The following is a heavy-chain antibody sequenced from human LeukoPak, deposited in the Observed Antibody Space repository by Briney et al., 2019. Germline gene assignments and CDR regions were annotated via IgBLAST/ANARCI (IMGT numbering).Heavy chain of an antibody. CDR1: GGSFGTYC. V-gene: IGHV4-59*08. CDR2: IYYNGDT. CDR3: ARHSHQVIGEDFDY. D-gene: IGHD3-10*01. Sequence: SETLSLTCTGSGGSFGTYCFRWVRQAPGKGLEWIGYIYYNGDTKYNPSLESRVIISQASSKAHNSLALISVTAADTALYYSARHSHQVIGEDFDYWGQGTMVTVSS. J-gene: IGHJ3*01.